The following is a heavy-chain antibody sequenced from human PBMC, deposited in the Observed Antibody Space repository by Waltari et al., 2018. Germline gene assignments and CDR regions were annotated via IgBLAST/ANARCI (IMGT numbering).Heavy chain of an antibody. Sequence: EVQLVESGGGLVKPGGSLRLSCAASGFTFSSYSMNWVRQAPGKGLEWVSSISSSSSYIYYADSVKGRFTISRDNAKNSLYLQMNSLRAEDTAVYYCARGRTYSSGWRYYFDYWGQGTLVTVSS. CDR3: ARGRTYSSGWRYYFDY. J-gene: IGHJ4*02. D-gene: IGHD6-19*01. CDR2: ISSSSSYI. CDR1: GFTFSSYS. V-gene: IGHV3-21*04.